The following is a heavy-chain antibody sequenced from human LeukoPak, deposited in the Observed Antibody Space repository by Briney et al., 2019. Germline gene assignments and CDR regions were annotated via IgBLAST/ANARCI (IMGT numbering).Heavy chain of an antibody. Sequence: ASVKVSCKASGYTFTSYGISWVRQAPGQGLEWMGWISAYNGNTNYAQKLQGRVTMTTDTSTSTAYMELRSLRSDDTAVYYCARVGGSSWYGYYYYYMDAWGKGTTVTVSS. CDR1: GYTFTSYG. J-gene: IGHJ6*03. D-gene: IGHD6-13*01. CDR3: ARVGGSSWYGYYYYYMDA. CDR2: ISAYNGNT. V-gene: IGHV1-18*01.